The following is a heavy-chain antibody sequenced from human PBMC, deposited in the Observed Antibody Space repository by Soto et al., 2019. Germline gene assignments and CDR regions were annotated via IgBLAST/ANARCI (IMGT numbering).Heavy chain of an antibody. CDR2: VSYDGSNK. CDR1: GFTFSSYG. J-gene: IGHJ5*02. D-gene: IGHD3-22*01. CDR3: AIYTYYYDRSGYYTYDL. V-gene: IGHV3-30*03. Sequence: GGSLRLSCAASGFTFSSYGVHWVRPAPGKELEWVASVSYDGSNKHYADSVKGRFTISRDNSRNTLDLQMNSLRAEDTAVYFCAIYTYYYDRSGYYTYDLWGQGTHVTVSA.